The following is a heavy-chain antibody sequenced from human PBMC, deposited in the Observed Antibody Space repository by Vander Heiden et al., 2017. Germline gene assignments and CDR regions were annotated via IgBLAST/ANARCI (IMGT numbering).Heavy chain of an antibody. V-gene: IGHV3-48*02. CDR3: ARGNLVVVPAARVFDY. CDR2: ISSSSSTI. CDR1: GFPFRSYS. J-gene: IGHJ4*02. Sequence: EVQLVESGGGLVQPGGSLRLSCAASGFPFRSYSMNWVRQAPGKGLEWVSYISSSSSTIYYADSVKGRFTISRDNAKNSLYLQMNSLRDEDTAVYYCARGNLVVVPAARVFDYWGQGTLVTVSS. D-gene: IGHD2-2*01.